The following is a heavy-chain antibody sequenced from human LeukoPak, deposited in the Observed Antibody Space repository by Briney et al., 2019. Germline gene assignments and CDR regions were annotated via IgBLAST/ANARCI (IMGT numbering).Heavy chain of an antibody. D-gene: IGHD2-2*01. V-gene: IGHV3-30*03. Sequence: GGSLRLSCAASGFTFSSYGMHWVRQAPGKGLEWVAVISYDGSNKYYADSVKGRFTISRDNSKNTLYLQMNSLRAEDTAVYYCARDWVPAAMRHYGSGVILPRGGAFDIWGQGTMVTVSS. CDR3: ARDWVPAAMRHYGSGVILPRGGAFDI. CDR1: GFTFSSYG. J-gene: IGHJ3*02. CDR2: ISYDGSNK.